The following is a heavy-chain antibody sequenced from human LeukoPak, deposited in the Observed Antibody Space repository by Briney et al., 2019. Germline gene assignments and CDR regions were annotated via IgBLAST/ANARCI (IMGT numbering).Heavy chain of an antibody. CDR1: GLTLSSYW. J-gene: IGHJ3*02. Sequence: RRSLRLSCAASGLTLSSYWMTWVRQAPGKGLEWVANIKEDGSENNYRESMEGRFRTSRDNDKNSPCLQMNRLRTEDTAIYYCARYYYNNDGYSEDVFDIWGQGPMVSVSS. CDR3: ARYYYNNDGYSEDVFDI. CDR2: IKEDGSEN. D-gene: IGHD3-22*01. V-gene: IGHV3-7*01.